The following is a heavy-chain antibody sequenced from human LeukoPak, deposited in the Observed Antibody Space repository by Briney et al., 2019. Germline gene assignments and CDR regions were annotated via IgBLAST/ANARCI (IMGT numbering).Heavy chain of an antibody. Sequence: ASVKVSCKASGYTFTGYYMHWVPQALGQGLEWMGWINPNSGGTNYAQKFQGWVTMTRDTSISTAYMELSRLRSDDTAVYYCARGRGGTMVRGEYGMDVWGKGTTVTVSS. CDR1: GYTFTGYY. CDR3: ARGRGGTMVRGEYGMDV. J-gene: IGHJ6*04. V-gene: IGHV1-2*04. D-gene: IGHD3-10*01. CDR2: INPNSGGT.